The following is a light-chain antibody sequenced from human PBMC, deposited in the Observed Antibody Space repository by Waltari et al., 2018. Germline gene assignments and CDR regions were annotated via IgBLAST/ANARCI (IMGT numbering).Light chain of an antibody. CDR1: SSNLGRHY. CDR3: QQYFANPPRFT. J-gene: IGLJ1*01. CDR2: RSD. V-gene: IGLV1-47*01. Sequence: QSVLTQPPSASGTPGQSIVISCSGSSSNLGRHYAFWYRQLPGMAPTLLVYRSDQRPSGVPDRFSGSGSGTDFTLTISSLQAEDVAVYYCQQYFANPPRFTFGPGT.